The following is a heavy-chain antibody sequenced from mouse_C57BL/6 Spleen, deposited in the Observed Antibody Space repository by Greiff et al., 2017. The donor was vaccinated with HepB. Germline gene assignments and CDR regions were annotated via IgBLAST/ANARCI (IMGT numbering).Heavy chain of an antibody. CDR3: ARGGISSYLAWFAY. CDR2: IHPNSGST. J-gene: IGHJ3*01. CDR1: GYTFTSYW. Sequence: QVHVKQPGAELVKPGASVKLSCKASGYTFTSYWMHWVKQRPGQGLEWIGMIHPNSGSTNYNEKFKSKATLTVDKSSSTAYMQLSSLTSEDSAVYYCARGGISSYLAWFAYWGQGTLVTVSA. D-gene: IGHD1-1*01. V-gene: IGHV1-64*01.